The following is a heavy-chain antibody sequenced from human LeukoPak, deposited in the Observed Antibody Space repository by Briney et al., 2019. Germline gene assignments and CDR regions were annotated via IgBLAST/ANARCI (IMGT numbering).Heavy chain of an antibody. D-gene: IGHD2-2*01. V-gene: IGHV1-24*01. CDR2: FDPEDGET. CDR3: AREGGYCRSTSCYDPNFDY. Sequence: ASVKVSCKVSGYTLTEFSMHWVRQAPGKGLEWMGGFDPEDGETIYAQELQGRVTMTKDTSTDTAYMELSSLRSDDTAVYFCAREGGYCRSTSCYDPNFDYWGQGTLVTVSS. J-gene: IGHJ4*02. CDR1: GYTLTEFS.